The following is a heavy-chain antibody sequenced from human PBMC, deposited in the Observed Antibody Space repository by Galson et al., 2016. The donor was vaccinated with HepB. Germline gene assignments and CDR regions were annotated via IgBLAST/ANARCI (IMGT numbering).Heavy chain of an antibody. V-gene: IGHV4-59*01. J-gene: IGHJ4*02. Sequence: ETLSLTCNVSGGSISSYYWSWTRQPPGKGLESIGYMYYSGSTNYNPSLKSRVTMSVDTSKNQFSLNPSPVTAADTAVYYCAREKMGSGSYNMWGQGTLVIVSS. CDR3: AREKMGSGSYNM. CDR2: MYYSGST. D-gene: IGHD3-10*01. CDR1: GGSISSYY.